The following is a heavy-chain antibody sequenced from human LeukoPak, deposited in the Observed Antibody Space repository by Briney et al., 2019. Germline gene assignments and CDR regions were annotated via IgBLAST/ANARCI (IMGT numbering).Heavy chain of an antibody. Sequence: ASVKVSCKAFGYTFTSNYMHWVRQAPGQGPEWMGVISPSGGSTTYAQKFQGRVTLTRDMSTSTDYLELSSLRSEDTAVYYCARDNSVRDEAWWFNLWGQGTLVTVSS. CDR3: ARDNSVRDEAWWFNL. J-gene: IGHJ5*02. CDR1: GYTFTSNY. D-gene: IGHD5-24*01. CDR2: ISPSGGST. V-gene: IGHV1-46*01.